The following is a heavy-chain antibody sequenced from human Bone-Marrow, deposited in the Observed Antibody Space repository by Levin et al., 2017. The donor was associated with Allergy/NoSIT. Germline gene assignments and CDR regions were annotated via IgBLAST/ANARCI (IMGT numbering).Heavy chain of an antibody. V-gene: IGHV3-7*03. CDR2: IRQDGGAR. Sequence: SCAASGFTFSNYCMGWVRQAPGKGLEWLAIIRQDGGARYYMDSVKGRFTISRDSAKTSAYLQMDSLRVEDTAVFYCAREPTLQLPFNLWGQGTMVTVSS. D-gene: IGHD2-15*01. CDR1: GFTFSNYC. CDR3: AREPTLQLPFNL. J-gene: IGHJ3*01.